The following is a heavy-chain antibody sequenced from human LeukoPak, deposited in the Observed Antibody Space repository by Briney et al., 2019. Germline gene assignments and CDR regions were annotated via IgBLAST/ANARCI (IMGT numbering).Heavy chain of an antibody. CDR1: GYSISSGYY. CDR3: ARDLLPFYDSSGFYAFDI. D-gene: IGHD3-22*01. J-gene: IGHJ3*02. CDR2: IYHSGST. Sequence: SETLSLTCTVSGYSISSGYYWGWIRQPPGKGLEWIGSIYHSGSTYYNPSLKSRVTISVDTSKNQFSLKLSSVTAADTAVYYCARDLLPFYDSSGFYAFDIWGQGTMVTVSS. V-gene: IGHV4-38-2*02.